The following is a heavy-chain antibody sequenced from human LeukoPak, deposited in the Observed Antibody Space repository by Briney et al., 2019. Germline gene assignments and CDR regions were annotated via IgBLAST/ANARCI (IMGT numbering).Heavy chain of an antibody. V-gene: IGHV1-2*02. J-gene: IGHJ3*02. CDR2: INPNSGGT. Sequence: ASVKVYCKASGYTFTGYYMHWVRQAPGQGLEWMRWINPNSGGTNYAQKFQGRVTMTRDTSISTAYMELSRLRSDDTAVYYCARDREVTRYTFDIWGQGTMVTVSS. D-gene: IGHD4-23*01. CDR3: ARDREVTRYTFDI. CDR1: GYTFTGYY.